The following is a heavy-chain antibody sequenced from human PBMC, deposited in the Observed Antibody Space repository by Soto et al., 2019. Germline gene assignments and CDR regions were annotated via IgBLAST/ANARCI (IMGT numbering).Heavy chain of an antibody. J-gene: IGHJ5*02. V-gene: IGHV1-69*06. Sequence: GASVKVSCKASGGTFSSYAISWVRQAPGQGLEWMGGIIPIFGTANYAQKFQGRVTITADKSTSTAYMELSSLRSEDTAMYYCARSSGGNFGIIIEGTNWFAPWGQGTLVTVSS. CDR2: IIPIFGTA. D-gene: IGHD1-26*01. CDR1: GGTFSSYA. CDR3: ARSSGGNFGIIIEGTNWFAP.